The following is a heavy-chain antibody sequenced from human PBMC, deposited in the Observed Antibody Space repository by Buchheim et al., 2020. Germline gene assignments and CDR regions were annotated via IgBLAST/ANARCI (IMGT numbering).Heavy chain of an antibody. CDR1: GFTVSSNY. CDR3: ARVVSGSYPQRYSFDY. Sequence: EVQLVESGGGLVQPGGSLRLSCAASGFTVSSNYMSWVRQAPGKGLEWVSVIYSGGSTYYADSVKGRFTISRDNSKNTLYLQMNSLRAEDTAVYYCARVVSGSYPQRYSFDYWGQGTL. D-gene: IGHD1-26*01. CDR2: IYSGGST. J-gene: IGHJ4*02. V-gene: IGHV3-66*01.